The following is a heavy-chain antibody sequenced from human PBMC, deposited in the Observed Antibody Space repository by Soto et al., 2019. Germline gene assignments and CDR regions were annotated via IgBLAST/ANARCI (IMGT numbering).Heavy chain of an antibody. CDR1: GYTCTGYY. CDR3: ARDPSGPTTDD. Sequence: GSSLKVSCKASGYTCTGYYMHWVRPAPGQGLVWMVWLNPNSGGTNYAQKFQGRVTMTRDTSISTAYMELSRLRSDDTAVYYCARDPSGPTTDDWGQGSLVTVSS. J-gene: IGHJ4*02. V-gene: IGHV1-2*02. D-gene: IGHD5-12*01. CDR2: LNPNSGGT.